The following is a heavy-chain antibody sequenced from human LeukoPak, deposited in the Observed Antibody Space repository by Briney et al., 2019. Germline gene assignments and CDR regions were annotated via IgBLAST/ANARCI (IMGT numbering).Heavy chain of an antibody. CDR3: ARRDIVVIVSASDY. CDR1: GFTFSDYV. V-gene: IGHV3-23*01. J-gene: IGHJ4*02. CDR2: ITASGDST. D-gene: IGHD2-15*01. Sequence: GGSLRLSCAASGFTFSDYVMIWVRQAPGKGLEWVSGITASGDSTYYADSVKGRFTMSRDNSKNTVYLQMNSLRVDDTAVYYRARRDIVVIVSASDYWGQGTLVTVSS.